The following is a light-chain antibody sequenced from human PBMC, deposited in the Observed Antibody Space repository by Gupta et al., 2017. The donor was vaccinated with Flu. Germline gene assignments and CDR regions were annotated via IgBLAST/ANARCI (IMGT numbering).Light chain of an antibody. CDR1: QGITNY. J-gene: IGKJ2*03. CDR3: LQHSTYPYS. Sequence: DIQMTQSPSSLSASVGDRVTITCRASQGITNYLGWYQQKPGKAPRRLIYAASSLEGGVSSRFSGSGSGTEFTLTISSLQPEDFATYYCLQHSTYPYSFGQGTKLEIK. CDR2: AAS. V-gene: IGKV1-17*01.